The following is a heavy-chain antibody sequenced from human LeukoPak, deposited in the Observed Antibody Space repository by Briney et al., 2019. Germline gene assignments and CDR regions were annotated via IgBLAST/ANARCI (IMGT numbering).Heavy chain of an antibody. Sequence: GASLKVSCKASVYTFTGYYMHWVRQAAGQGLEWMGWINPNSGDTQYAQKFQGRVTMTGDTSISTGYMEVSRLRSDDTAVYYCATGGSYNPFDYWGQGTLVTVSS. CDR1: VYTFTGYY. V-gene: IGHV1-2*02. J-gene: IGHJ4*02. CDR2: INPNSGDT. D-gene: IGHD5-24*01. CDR3: ATGGSYNPFDY.